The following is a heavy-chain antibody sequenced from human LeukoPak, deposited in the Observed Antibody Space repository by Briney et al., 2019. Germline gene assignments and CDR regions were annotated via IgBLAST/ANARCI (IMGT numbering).Heavy chain of an antibody. D-gene: IGHD3-3*01. J-gene: IGHJ5*02. CDR3: ASGSNFWSGYYQAYFDP. V-gene: IGHV1-2*02. CDR1: GYTFRGHF. Sequence: VSVKVSCKASGYTFRGHFIHWVRQAPGQGHEWMGWINPNNGVTNYAQNFQGRVTMTSDTSVSAAYMELSRLTSDDTAVYFCASGSNFWSGYYQAYFDPWGQGTLDTVSS. CDR2: INPNNGVT.